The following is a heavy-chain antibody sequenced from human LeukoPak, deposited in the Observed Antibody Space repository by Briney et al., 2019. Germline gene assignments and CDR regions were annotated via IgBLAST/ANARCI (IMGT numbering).Heavy chain of an antibody. J-gene: IGHJ3*02. CDR2: ISGSGGST. D-gene: IGHD2-21*02. CDR1: GFTFSSYA. V-gene: IGHV3-23*01. Sequence: PGGSLRLSCAASGFTFSSYAMSWVRQAPGKGLEWVSAISGSGGSTYYADSVEGRFTISRDNSKNTLYLQMNSLRAEDTAVYYCAKDREWAAILYLSAFDIWGQGTMVTVSS. CDR3: AKDREWAAILYLSAFDI.